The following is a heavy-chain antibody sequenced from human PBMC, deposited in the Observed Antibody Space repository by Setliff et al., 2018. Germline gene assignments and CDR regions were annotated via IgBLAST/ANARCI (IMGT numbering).Heavy chain of an antibody. J-gene: IGHJ4*02. Sequence: SETLSLTCTVSGGSISSGGYYWSWIRQHPGKGLEWIGYISYSGNTYYNPSLESRVTTSEDTSKKRFSLKLSSVTAADTAVYYCARNDYGDYGLYTWGQGTQVTVSS. CDR2: ISYSGNT. V-gene: IGHV4-31*03. CDR1: GGSISSGGYY. D-gene: IGHD4-17*01. CDR3: ARNDYGDYGLYT.